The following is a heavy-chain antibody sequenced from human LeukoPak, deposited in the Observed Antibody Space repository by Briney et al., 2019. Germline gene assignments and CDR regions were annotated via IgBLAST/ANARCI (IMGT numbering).Heavy chain of an antibody. CDR1: GVSISSSSYY. Sequence: PSETLSLTCTVSGVSISSSSYYWGWIRQPPGKGLEWIGSIYYSGSTYYNPSRKSRFTISVDTSKNQFSLKLSSVTAADTAVYYCAGEGNYALEHWGQGTLVTVSS. CDR2: IYYSGST. CDR3: AGEGNYALEH. V-gene: IGHV4-39*01. J-gene: IGHJ1*01. D-gene: IGHD1-7*01.